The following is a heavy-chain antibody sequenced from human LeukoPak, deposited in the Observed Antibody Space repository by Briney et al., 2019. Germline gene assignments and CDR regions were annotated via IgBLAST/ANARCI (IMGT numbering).Heavy chain of an antibody. CDR2: ISSSSSTM. V-gene: IGHV3-48*04. CDR3: ARRIAAAGAFDI. CDR1: GFTFSSYS. Sequence: GGSLRLSCAASGFTFSSYSMNWVRQAPGKGLEWVSYISSSSSTMYYADSVKGRFTISRDNAKNSLYLQMNSLRAVDTAVYYCARRIAAAGAFDIWGQGTMVTVSS. D-gene: IGHD6-13*01. J-gene: IGHJ3*02.